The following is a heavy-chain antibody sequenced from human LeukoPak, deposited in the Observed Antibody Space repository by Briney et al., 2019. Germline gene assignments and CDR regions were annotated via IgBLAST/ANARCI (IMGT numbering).Heavy chain of an antibody. CDR1: GGSISSYY. CDR3: ARHLPLDCSSTSCYYMDV. Sequence: SETLSLTCTVSGGSISSYYWSWIRQPPGKGLEWIGYIYYSGSTNYNPSLKSRVTISVDTSKDQFSLKLSSVTAADTAVYYCARHLPLDCSSTSCYYMDVWGKGTTVTVSS. V-gene: IGHV4-59*08. CDR2: IYYSGST. J-gene: IGHJ6*03. D-gene: IGHD2-2*01.